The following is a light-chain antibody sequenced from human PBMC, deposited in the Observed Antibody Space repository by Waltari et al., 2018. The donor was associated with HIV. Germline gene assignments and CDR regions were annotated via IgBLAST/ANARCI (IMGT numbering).Light chain of an antibody. Sequence: DIVMTQSPDSLSVSLGERATINCKSSQSLLYGSNNKNRLAWYQQRPGQPPKLRISWASTRESGVPDRFSGSGSGTDFTLTINSLQAEDVAVYYCQQFSLSPPLTFGGGTKVEIK. CDR1: QSLLYGSNNKNR. CDR2: WAS. J-gene: IGKJ4*01. V-gene: IGKV4-1*01. CDR3: QQFSLSPPLT.